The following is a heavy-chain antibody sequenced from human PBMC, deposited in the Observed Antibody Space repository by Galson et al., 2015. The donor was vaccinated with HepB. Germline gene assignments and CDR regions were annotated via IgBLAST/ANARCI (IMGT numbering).Heavy chain of an antibody. Sequence: SETLSLTCTVSGGSLSNFYWSWIRQPPGKGLEWIGYIYYTGSTKYNASLKSRVTISVDTSRNQFSVKLSSVTAADTAVYYCARHSFGELFWGADYYFDYWGQGTLVTVSP. CDR1: GGSLSNFY. D-gene: IGHD3-10*01. CDR3: ARHSFGELFWGADYYFDY. CDR2: IYYTGST. J-gene: IGHJ4*02. V-gene: IGHV4-59*08.